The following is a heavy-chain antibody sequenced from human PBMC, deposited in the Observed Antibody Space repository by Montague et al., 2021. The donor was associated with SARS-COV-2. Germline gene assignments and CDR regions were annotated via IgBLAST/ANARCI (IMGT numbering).Heavy chain of an antibody. Sequence: CAISGDSVSSHSAAWNWIRQSPSGGREWLGRTYYRSKWYTDYAPSVKTRITITPDTSNNQFSLHLNSVTPGDTAVYYCAREGTVPGPRGIYFDDWGQGTLVTVSS. CDR1: GDSVSSHSAA. V-gene: IGHV6-1*01. D-gene: IGHD1-1*01. J-gene: IGHJ4*02. CDR2: TYYRSKWYT. CDR3: AREGTVPGPRGIYFDD.